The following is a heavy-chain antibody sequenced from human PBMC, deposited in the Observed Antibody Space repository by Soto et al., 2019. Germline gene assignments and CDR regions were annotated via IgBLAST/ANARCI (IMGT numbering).Heavy chain of an antibody. CDR1: GFTFSSYG. Sequence: QVQLVESGGGVVQPGRSPRLSCAASGFTFSSYGMHWVRQAPGKGLEWVAVISYDGSNKYYADSVKGRFTISRDNSKNTLYLQMNSLRAEDTAVYYCAKDLSMVRGVSSKTYNWFDPWGQGTLVTVSS. CDR3: AKDLSMVRGVSSKTYNWFDP. V-gene: IGHV3-30*18. J-gene: IGHJ5*02. CDR2: ISYDGSNK. D-gene: IGHD3-10*01.